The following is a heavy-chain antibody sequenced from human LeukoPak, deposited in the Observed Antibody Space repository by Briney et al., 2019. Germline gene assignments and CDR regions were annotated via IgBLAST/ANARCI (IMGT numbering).Heavy chain of an antibody. CDR2: ISSSGSTI. CDR3: AREEAVTMIVVVTPFDAFDI. D-gene: IGHD3-22*01. Sequence: GGSLRLSCAASGFTFSSYEMNWVRQAPGKGLEWVSYISSSGSTIYYADSVKGRFTISRDNAKNSLYLQMNSLRAEDTAGYYCAREEAVTMIVVVTPFDAFDIWGQGTMVTVSS. V-gene: IGHV3-48*03. CDR1: GFTFSSYE. J-gene: IGHJ3*02.